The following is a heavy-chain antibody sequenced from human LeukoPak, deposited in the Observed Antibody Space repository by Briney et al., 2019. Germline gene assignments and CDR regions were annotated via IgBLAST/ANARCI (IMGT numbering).Heavy chain of an antibody. V-gene: IGHV1-2*02. CDR2: INPNSGGT. CDR3: ARLRGVVVAAPYYFDY. CDR1: GYTFTGYY. J-gene: IGHJ4*02. Sequence: ASVKVSCKASGYTFTGYYMHWVRQAPGQGLEWVGWINPNSGGTNYAQKFQGRVTMTRDTSISTAYMELSRLRSDDTAVYYCARLRGVVVAAPYYFDYWGQGTLVTVSS. D-gene: IGHD2-15*01.